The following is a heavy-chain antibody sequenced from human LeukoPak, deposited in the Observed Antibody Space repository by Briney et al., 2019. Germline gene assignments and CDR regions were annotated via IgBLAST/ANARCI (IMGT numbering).Heavy chain of an antibody. Sequence: GGSLRLSCAASGFTFSDYSMNWVRQAPGKGLEWISYVGISSGNTKYADSVKGRFTISGDSAKNSVFLQVNSLRVEDTAVYYCARDHRYAFDNWGQGTLVTVSS. J-gene: IGHJ4*02. CDR2: VGISSGNT. V-gene: IGHV3-48*04. D-gene: IGHD5-12*01. CDR1: GFTFSDYS. CDR3: ARDHRYAFDN.